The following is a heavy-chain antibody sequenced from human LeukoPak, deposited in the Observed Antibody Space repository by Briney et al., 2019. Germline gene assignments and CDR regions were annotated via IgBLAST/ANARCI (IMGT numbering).Heavy chain of an antibody. Sequence: GTLSLTCGVSGGSISGTNWMSWVRQAPGKGLEWVAHIKEDGSMQSYVDSVKGRFTISRDNAKNSVYLQMNSLRAEDTAVYYCARRAYNWGAFDIWGQGTMVTVSS. D-gene: IGHD5-24*01. V-gene: IGHV3-7*05. CDR3: ARRAYNWGAFDI. CDR1: GGSISGTNW. J-gene: IGHJ3*02. CDR2: IKEDGSMQ.